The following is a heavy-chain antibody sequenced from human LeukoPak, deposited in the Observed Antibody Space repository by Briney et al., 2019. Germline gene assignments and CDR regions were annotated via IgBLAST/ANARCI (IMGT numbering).Heavy chain of an antibody. Sequence: SETLSLTCTVSGGSISSSSYCWGWIRQPPGKGLEWIGSIYYSGSTYYNPSLKSRVTISVDTSKNQFSLKLSSVTAADTAVYYCARISDYYGSGSYYNMFYYYYYMDVWGKGTTVTVSS. CDR1: GGSISSSSYC. J-gene: IGHJ6*03. CDR3: ARISDYYGSGSYYNMFYYYYYMDV. V-gene: IGHV4-39*07. CDR2: IYYSGST. D-gene: IGHD3-10*01.